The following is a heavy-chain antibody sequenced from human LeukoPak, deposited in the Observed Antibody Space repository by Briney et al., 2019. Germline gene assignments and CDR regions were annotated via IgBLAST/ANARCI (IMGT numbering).Heavy chain of an antibody. CDR3: ARRAGAYSHPYDY. CDR2: ISSSSSYI. J-gene: IGHJ4*02. CDR1: GFTLKTYS. D-gene: IGHD4/OR15-4a*01. Sequence: GGSLRLSCAASGFTLKTYSMNWVRQAPGKGLEWVSSISSSSSYIYYADSVKGRFTISRDNAKNSLYLQMNSLRAEDTAVYYCARRAGAYSHPYDYWGQGTLVTVSS. V-gene: IGHV3-21*01.